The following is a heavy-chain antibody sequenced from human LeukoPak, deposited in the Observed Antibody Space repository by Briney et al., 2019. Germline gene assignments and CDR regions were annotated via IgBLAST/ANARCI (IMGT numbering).Heavy chain of an antibody. CDR2: ISSSSSTI. CDR1: GFTFSSYS. CDR3: ARDQYDTWSRRGNFDS. V-gene: IGHV3-48*01. D-gene: IGHD3-3*01. Sequence: GGSLRLSCAASGFTFSSYSMNWVRQAPGKGLEWVSYISSSSSTIYYADSVKGRFTISRDNAKNSLYLQMNSLRAEDTAVYYCARDQYDTWSRRGNFDSWGQGTLVIVSS. J-gene: IGHJ4*02.